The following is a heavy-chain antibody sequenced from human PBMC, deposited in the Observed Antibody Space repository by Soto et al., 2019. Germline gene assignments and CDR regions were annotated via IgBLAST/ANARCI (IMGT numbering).Heavy chain of an antibody. J-gene: IGHJ4*02. CDR1: GDSISSYY. CDR3: ARGHLGITTTGTWYDFDY. V-gene: IGHV4-59*01. D-gene: IGHD2-15*01. Sequence: SETLSLTCTVPGDSISSYYWTWIRQPPGKGLEYIGYIYYSGRTYYNPSLKSRVTISVDTSKNQFSLKLSSVTAADTAVYYCARGHLGITTTGTWYDFDYWGQGTLVTVSS. CDR2: IYYSGRT.